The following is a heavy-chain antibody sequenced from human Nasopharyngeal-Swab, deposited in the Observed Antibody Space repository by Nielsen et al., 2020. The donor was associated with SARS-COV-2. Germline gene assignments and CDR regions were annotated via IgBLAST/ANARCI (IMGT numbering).Heavy chain of an antibody. J-gene: IGHJ4*02. CDR2: ISSSGSTI. CDR1: GFTFSSYE. CDR3: ARATYYYDGSGYFDY. V-gene: IGHV3-48*03. D-gene: IGHD3-22*01. Sequence: GGSLRLSCAASGFTFSSYEMNWVRQAPGKGLEWVSYISSSGSTIYYADSVKGRFTISRDNAKNSLYLQMNSLRAEDTAVYYCARATYYYDGSGYFDYWGQGTLVTVSS.